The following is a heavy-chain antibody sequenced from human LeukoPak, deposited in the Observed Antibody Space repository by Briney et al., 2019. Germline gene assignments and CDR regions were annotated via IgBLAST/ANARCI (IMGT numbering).Heavy chain of an antibody. CDR3: VKDCSRDWNGHWFDS. V-gene: IGHV3-53*05. CDR1: GFPVNNTY. Sequence: PGGSLRLSCAASGFPVNNTYMSGGRQAPGKGLEGVSLIYSGGSTYYADSVKGRFTISRDNSKNTLSLQMSSLRAEDTAIYYCVKDCSRDWNGHWFDSWGQGTLVTVSS. CDR2: IYSGGST. J-gene: IGHJ5*01. D-gene: IGHD2-21*02.